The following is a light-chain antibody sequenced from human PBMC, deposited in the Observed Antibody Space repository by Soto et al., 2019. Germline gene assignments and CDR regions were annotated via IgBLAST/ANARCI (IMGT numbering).Light chain of an antibody. Sequence: QSALTQPPSASGSPGQSVTISCTGTSSDVGGYNYVSWYQHHPGKAPKLLVFEVTKRPSGVPDRFSGSKSGNTASLTVSGLQAEDEADYYCSSFGGSNIKVFGTGTKLTVL. CDR1: SSDVGGYNY. V-gene: IGLV2-8*01. CDR2: EVT. CDR3: SSFGGSNIKV. J-gene: IGLJ1*01.